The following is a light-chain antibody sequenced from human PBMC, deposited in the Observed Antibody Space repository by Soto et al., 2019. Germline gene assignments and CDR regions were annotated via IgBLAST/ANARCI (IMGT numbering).Light chain of an antibody. V-gene: IGLV2-11*01. CDR2: DVS. CDR1: SSDVGGYNY. J-gene: IGLJ2*01. CDR3: CSYAGSYTWG. Sequence: QSALTQPRSGSGSPGQSVTISCTGTSSDVGGYNYVSWYQQHPGKAPKLMIYDVSKRPSGVPDRFSGSKSGNTASLTISGLQAEDEADYYCCSYAGSYTWGFGGGTKLTVL.